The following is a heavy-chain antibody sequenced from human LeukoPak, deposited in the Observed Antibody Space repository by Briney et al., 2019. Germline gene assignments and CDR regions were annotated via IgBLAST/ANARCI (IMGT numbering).Heavy chain of an antibody. J-gene: IGHJ3*02. V-gene: IGHV4-30-4*08. Sequence: SETLSLTCTVSGGSISSYYWSWIRQPPGKGLEWIGYIYYSGSTYYNPSPKSRVTISVDTSKNQFSLKLSSVTAADTAVYYCARVWFRDAFDIWGQGTMVTVSS. CDR1: GGSISSYY. CDR2: IYYSGST. D-gene: IGHD3-10*01. CDR3: ARVWFRDAFDI.